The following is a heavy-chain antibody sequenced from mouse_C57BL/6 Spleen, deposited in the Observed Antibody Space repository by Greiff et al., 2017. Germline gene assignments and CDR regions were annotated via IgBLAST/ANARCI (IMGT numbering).Heavy chain of an antibody. CDR2: ISSGSSTI. CDR3: ARITTVVAPYYAMDY. Sequence: VQLVESGGGLVKPGGSLKLSCAASGFTFSDYGMHWVRQAPEKGLEWVAYISSGSSTIYYADTVKGRFTISRDNAKNTLFLQMTSLRSEDTAMYDCARITTVVAPYYAMDYWGQGTSVTVSS. J-gene: IGHJ4*01. CDR1: GFTFSDYG. V-gene: IGHV5-17*01. D-gene: IGHD1-1*01.